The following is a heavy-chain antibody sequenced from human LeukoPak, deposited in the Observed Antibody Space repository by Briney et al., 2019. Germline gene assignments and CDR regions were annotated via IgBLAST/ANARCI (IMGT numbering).Heavy chain of an antibody. D-gene: IGHD6-19*01. CDR3: AREMESYSSGWYYFDY. CDR2: INWNGGST. Sequence: PGGSLRLSCAASGFTFDDYGMSWVRQAPGKGLEWVSGINWNGGSTGYADSVKGRFTISRDNAKNTLYLQMNSLRAEDTAVYYCAREMESYSSGWYYFDYWGQGTLVTVSS. J-gene: IGHJ4*02. CDR1: GFTFDDYG. V-gene: IGHV3-20*04.